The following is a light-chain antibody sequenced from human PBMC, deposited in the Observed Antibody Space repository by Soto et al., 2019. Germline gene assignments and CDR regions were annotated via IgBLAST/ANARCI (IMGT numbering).Light chain of an antibody. J-gene: IGKJ1*01. V-gene: IGKV1-5*01. Sequence: IKMTQPPSTLSSILGYRVTITCRASQSISGWLAWYQQKPGKPPKLLIYDASSLEGGVPSRFSGSGSGTEYTLPISSLERGHFVPDDRQLCTSYSAAFGQGTKVDIK. CDR1: QSISGW. CDR2: DAS. CDR3: QLCTSYSAA.